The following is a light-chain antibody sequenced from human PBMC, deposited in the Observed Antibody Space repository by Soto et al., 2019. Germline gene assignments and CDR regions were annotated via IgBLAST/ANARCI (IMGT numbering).Light chain of an antibody. CDR2: DAS. J-gene: IGKJ4*02. CDR1: QSVSSY. CDR3: QHRSNWPLT. Sequence: EIVLSQSPATLSLSPGARATLSCRASQSVSSYLAWYQQKPGQAPRLLIYDASNRATGIPARFSGSGSGTDFTLTISSLEPEDFAVYYCQHRSNWPLTFGGGTKVDI. V-gene: IGKV3-11*01.